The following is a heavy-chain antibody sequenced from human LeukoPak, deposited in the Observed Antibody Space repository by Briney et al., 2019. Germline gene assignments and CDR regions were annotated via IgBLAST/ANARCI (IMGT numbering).Heavy chain of an antibody. Sequence: ASVKVSCKASGYTFTAYYMHWFRQAPGQGLEWMGWINPDNGGTDSAQMFQGRVTMTRDTSISTAYVDLSRLTSDDTAVYYCARGPNTAAFDIWGQGTMVTVSS. D-gene: IGHD6-13*01. CDR2: INPDNGGT. CDR1: GYTFTAYY. V-gene: IGHV1-2*02. J-gene: IGHJ3*02. CDR3: ARGPNTAAFDI.